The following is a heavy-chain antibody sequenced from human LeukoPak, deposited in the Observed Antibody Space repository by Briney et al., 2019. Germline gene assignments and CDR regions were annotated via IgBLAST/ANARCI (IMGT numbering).Heavy chain of an antibody. CDR3: ATGGGQTWNELDY. Sequence: ASVKVSCKVSGYTLTELSMHWVRQAPGKGLEWMGGFDPEDGETIYAQKFQGRVTMTEDASTDTAYMELSSLRSEDTAVYYCATGGGQTWNELDYWGQGTLVTVSS. V-gene: IGHV1-24*01. D-gene: IGHD1-1*01. J-gene: IGHJ4*02. CDR2: FDPEDGET. CDR1: GYTLTELS.